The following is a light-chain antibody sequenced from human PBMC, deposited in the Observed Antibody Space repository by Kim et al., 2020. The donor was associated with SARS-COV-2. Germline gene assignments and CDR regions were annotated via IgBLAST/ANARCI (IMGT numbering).Light chain of an antibody. CDR2: AAS. CDR1: QSISSY. V-gene: IGKV1-39*01. Sequence: ATVGDRVTITCRASQSISSYLNWYQQKPGKAPKLLIYAASSLQSGVPSRFSGSGSGTDFTLTISSLQPEDFATYYCQQSYSTPLTFGGGTKVDIK. CDR3: QQSYSTPLT. J-gene: IGKJ4*01.